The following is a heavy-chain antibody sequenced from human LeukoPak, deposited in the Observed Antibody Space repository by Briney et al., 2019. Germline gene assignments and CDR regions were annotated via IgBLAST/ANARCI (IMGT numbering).Heavy chain of an antibody. CDR1: GYTFSGYG. V-gene: IGHV1-18*01. J-gene: IGHJ3*01. CDR3: ARGQYNYALDV. Sequence: WASVKVSCKASGYTFSGYGINWVRQAPGQGLEWGGWINTYTGKAEYAQNYQSRVSVTTDMSTNTAFMEVRNLRSDDTAVYFCARGQYNYALDVWGQGTLLTVPS. CDR2: INTYTGKA. D-gene: IGHD5-24*01.